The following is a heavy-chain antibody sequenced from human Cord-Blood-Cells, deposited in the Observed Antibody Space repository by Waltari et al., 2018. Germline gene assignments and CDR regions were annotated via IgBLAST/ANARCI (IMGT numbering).Heavy chain of an antibody. V-gene: IGHV4-38-2*02. Sequence: YWGWIRQPPGKGLEWIGSIYHSGSTYYNPSLKSRVTISVDTSKNQFSLKLSSVTAADTAVYYCARGGNYDFWSGYHDAFDIWGQGTMVTVSS. CDR2: IYHSGST. CDR1: Y. J-gene: IGHJ3*02. CDR3: ARGGNYDFWSGYHDAFDI. D-gene: IGHD3-3*01.